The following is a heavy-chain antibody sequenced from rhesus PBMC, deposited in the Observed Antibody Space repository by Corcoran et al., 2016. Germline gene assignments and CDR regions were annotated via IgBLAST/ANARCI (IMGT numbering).Heavy chain of an antibody. CDR2: SYGSGGST. CDR3: ARCGGSWWDAFDF. V-gene: IGHV4S2*01. CDR1: AASISSNY. Sequence: QVQLQESGPGLVKSSETLPLTCAVSAASISSNYGSRSRQAPGKGLEWIGSSYGSGGSTDYNPSLRSRVTISIDTSKNQFSLKLSSVTAADTAVYYCARCGGSWWDAFDFWGQGLRVTVSS. D-gene: IGHD6-25*01. J-gene: IGHJ3*01.